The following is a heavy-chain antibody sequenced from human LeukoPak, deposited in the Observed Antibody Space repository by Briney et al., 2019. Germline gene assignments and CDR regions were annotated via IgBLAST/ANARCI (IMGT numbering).Heavy chain of an antibody. CDR1: GFTFSSCG. Sequence: KSGGSPRLSCAASGFTFSSCGMHWVRQAPGKGLEWVAFIRYDGTNKYYADSVKGRFTISRDNSKNTLYLQMNSLRAEDTAVFYCAKDLWYFDNTGYRYSFDYWGQGTLVTVSS. CDR2: IRYDGTNK. D-gene: IGHD3-22*01. CDR3: AKDLWYFDNTGYRYSFDY. V-gene: IGHV3-30*02. J-gene: IGHJ4*02.